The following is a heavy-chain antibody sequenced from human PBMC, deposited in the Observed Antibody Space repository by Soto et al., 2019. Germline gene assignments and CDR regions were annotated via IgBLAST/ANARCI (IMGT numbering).Heavy chain of an antibody. CDR3: AKALITMIVVLPHERGGMDV. CDR1: VFTFSNYG. J-gene: IGHJ6*01. V-gene: IGHV3-30*18. CDR2: ISYDGSNK. D-gene: IGHD3-22*01. Sequence: VGSLRLSCASSVFTFSNYGMHCVRHSPGKWLEWVAVISYDGSNKYYADSVKGRFTISRDNSQNTLSLQMNSLRAEDTAVYFCAKALITMIVVLPHERGGMDVWGQGTPVIVSS.